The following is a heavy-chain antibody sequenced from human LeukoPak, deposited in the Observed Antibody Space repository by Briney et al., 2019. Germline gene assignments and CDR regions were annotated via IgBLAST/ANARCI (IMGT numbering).Heavy chain of an antibody. Sequence: PGGSLRLSCAASGFTFSNAWMSWVRQAPGKGLGWVGRIKSKTDGGTTDYAAPVKGRFTISRDDSKNTLYLQMNSLKTEDTAVYYCTTRPGGSRFDYWGQGTLVTVSS. V-gene: IGHV3-15*01. CDR3: TTRPGGSRFDY. CDR1: GFTFSNAW. D-gene: IGHD6-13*01. J-gene: IGHJ4*02. CDR2: IKSKTDGGTT.